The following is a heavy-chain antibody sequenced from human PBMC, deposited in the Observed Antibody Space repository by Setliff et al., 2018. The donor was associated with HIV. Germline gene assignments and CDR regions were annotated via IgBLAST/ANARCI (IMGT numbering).Heavy chain of an antibody. CDR1: GFTFSYYA. D-gene: IGHD3-16*01. CDR3: AKGAPSDGIHYYYYMDV. CDR2: ISGSGVST. J-gene: IGHJ6*03. V-gene: IGHV3-23*01. Sequence: GESLRLSCAASGFTFSYYALSWVRQAPGEGLEWVSSISGSGVSTYYADSVKGRFTISGDSSKNTLYLQMNSLRAEDTAVYYCAKGAPSDGIHYYYYMDVWGKGTTVTVSS.